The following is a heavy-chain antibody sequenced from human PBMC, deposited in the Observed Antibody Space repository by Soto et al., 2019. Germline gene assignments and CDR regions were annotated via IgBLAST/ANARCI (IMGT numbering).Heavy chain of an antibody. D-gene: IGHD2-15*01. Sequence: PSETLCITCTFSDAPITRNYWIGIRQAPGKGLEWIGYIYYSGSTTYNPSLKSRVTMSADTSKEQFSLKLNSVTAADTAVYYCARAARGPYDHWGPGILVTASS. J-gene: IGHJ4*01. V-gene: IGHV4-59*01. CDR3: ARAARGPYDH. CDR2: IYYSGST. CDR1: DAPITRNY.